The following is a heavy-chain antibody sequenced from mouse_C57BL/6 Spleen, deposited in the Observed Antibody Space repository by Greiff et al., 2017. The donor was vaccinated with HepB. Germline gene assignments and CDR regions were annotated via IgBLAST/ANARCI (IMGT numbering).Heavy chain of an antibody. D-gene: IGHD1-1*01. CDR2: IDPSDSET. CDR3: ASANESSYGWYFDV. V-gene: IGHV1-52*01. J-gene: IGHJ1*03. CDR1: GYTFTSYW. Sequence: VQLQQPGAELVRPGSSVKLSCKASGYTFTSYWMHWVKQRPIQGLEWIGNIDPSDSETHYNQKFKDKATLTVDKSSSTVYMQLISLTSEDSAVDYCASANESSYGWYFDVWGTGTTVTVSS.